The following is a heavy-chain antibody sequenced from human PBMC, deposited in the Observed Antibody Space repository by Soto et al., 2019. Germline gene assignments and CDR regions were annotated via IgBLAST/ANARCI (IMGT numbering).Heavy chain of an antibody. CDR2: IWYDGSNK. CDR3: ASLSDAFDI. Sequence: LRLSFAASGFTFSTYVMHWVRQAPGKGLEWVAVIWYDGSNKYYADSVKGRFTISRDNSKNTLYLQMNSLRAEDTAVYYCASLSDAFDIWGQGTMVTVSS. J-gene: IGHJ3*02. CDR1: GFTFSTYV. V-gene: IGHV3-33*01.